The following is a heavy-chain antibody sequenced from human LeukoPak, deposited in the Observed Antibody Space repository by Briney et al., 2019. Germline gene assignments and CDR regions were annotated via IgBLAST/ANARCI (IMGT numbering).Heavy chain of an antibody. D-gene: IGHD6-19*01. CDR3: ARDSSSGWSCFDY. CDR2: IYYSGST. CDR1: GGSISSYY. J-gene: IGHJ4*02. V-gene: IGHV4-59*01. Sequence: SETLSLTCTVSGGSISSYYWSWIRQPPGKGLEWIGYIYYSGSTNYNPSLKSRVTISVDTSKNQFSLKLSSVTAADTAVYYCARDSSSGWSCFDYWGQGTLVTVSS.